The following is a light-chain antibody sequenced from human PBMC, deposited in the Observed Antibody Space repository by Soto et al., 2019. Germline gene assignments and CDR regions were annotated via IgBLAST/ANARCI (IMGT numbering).Light chain of an antibody. CDR1: QSIVIY. CDR3: QQSYTTPT. V-gene: IGKV1-39*01. J-gene: IGKJ1*01. Sequence: DIQLTQSPSPLSASVGDRVTIACRASQSIVIYLNWYQHKPGKAPKLLINAASSLQSGVPSRFSGSGSGTDFTLTITSLQPEDFATYYCQQSYTTPTFGQGTRVEVK. CDR2: AAS.